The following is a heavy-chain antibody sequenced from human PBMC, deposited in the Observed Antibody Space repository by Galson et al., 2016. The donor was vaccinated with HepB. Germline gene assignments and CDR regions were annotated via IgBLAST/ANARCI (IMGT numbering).Heavy chain of an antibody. CDR1: GFSFNYYW. D-gene: IGHD6-19*01. CDR2: INTDGTIT. J-gene: IGHJ4*02. V-gene: IGHV3-74*03. Sequence: SLRLSCAASGFSFNYYWMHWVRQAPGKGLVRVSRINTDGTITTYADSVKGRFTISRDNAKNTLYLQMNGLRVGDTAVYFCTRSYSNVWGVDFWGQGTLVTVSS. CDR3: TRSYSNVWGVDF.